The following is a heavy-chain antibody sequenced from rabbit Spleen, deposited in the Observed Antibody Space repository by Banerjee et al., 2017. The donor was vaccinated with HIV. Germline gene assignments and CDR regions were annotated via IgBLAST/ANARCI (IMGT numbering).Heavy chain of an antibody. Sequence: QSLEESGGALVKPGASLTLTCTASGFSFSSGYDACWVRQPPGKGLEWIACIYAGSTGSTYAASWAKGRFTISKTSSTTVTLQVTSLTAADTATYFCARDAGTSFSSYGMDLWGPGTLVTVS. J-gene: IGHJ6*01. CDR3: ARDAGTSFSSYGMDL. D-gene: IGHD8-1*01. CDR1: GFSFSSGYD. CDR2: IYAGSTGST. V-gene: IGHV1S40*01.